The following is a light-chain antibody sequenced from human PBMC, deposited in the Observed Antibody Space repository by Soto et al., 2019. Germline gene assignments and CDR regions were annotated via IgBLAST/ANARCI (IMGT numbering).Light chain of an antibody. CDR1: QDISNY. CDR2: DAS. Sequence: DIQMTQYPSSLSASVGDRVTISCQSSQDISNYLNWYQQKAGKAPKLLIYDASNLETGVPSRFSGSGSGTDFTFTISSLQPEDIAIYYCQQYDNLITFGQGTRLEI. V-gene: IGKV1-33*01. CDR3: QQYDNLIT. J-gene: IGKJ5*01.